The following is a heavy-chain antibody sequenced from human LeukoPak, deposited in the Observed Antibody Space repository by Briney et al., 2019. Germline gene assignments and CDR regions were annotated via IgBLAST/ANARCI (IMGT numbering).Heavy chain of an antibody. V-gene: IGHV3-11*04. J-gene: IGHJ6*02. CDR2: ISSSGGTI. CDR1: GFTVSSNY. CDR3: ARAVLYYYYGMDV. Sequence: GGSLRLSCAVSGFTVSSNYMSWVRQAPGKGLEWVSYISSSGGTIYYADSVKGRFTISRDNAKNSLYLQMNSLRAEDTAVYYCARAVLYYYYGMDVWGQGTTVTVSS.